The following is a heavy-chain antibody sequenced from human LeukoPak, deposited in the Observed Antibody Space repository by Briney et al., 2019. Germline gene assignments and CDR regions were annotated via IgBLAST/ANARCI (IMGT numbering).Heavy chain of an antibody. CDR3: ARGATYYDLLTGFGWFDP. CDR2: IIPIFGTA. J-gene: IGHJ5*02. CDR1: GGTFSSYA. V-gene: IGHV1-69*05. D-gene: IGHD3-9*01. Sequence: SVKVSCKASGGTFSSYAISWVRQAPGQGLEWMGGIIPIFGTANYAQKFQGRVTITTDESTSTAYMELSSLRSEDTAVYYCARGATYYDLLTGFGWFDPSGQGTLVTVSS.